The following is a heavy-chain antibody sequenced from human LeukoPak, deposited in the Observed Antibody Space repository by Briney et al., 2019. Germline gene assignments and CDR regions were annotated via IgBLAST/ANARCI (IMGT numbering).Heavy chain of an antibody. D-gene: IGHD5-12*01. V-gene: IGHV3-23*01. Sequence: GGSLRLSCAASGFTFNTYAMSWVRQAPGKGLEWVSTVTGSGGGTSYADSVRGRFTISRDNYKNTLYLQMNSLRAEDTAVYYCGKRSSGAYDMWGQGTMVTVSS. J-gene: IGHJ3*02. CDR1: GFTFNTYA. CDR2: VTGSGGGT. CDR3: GKRSSGAYDM.